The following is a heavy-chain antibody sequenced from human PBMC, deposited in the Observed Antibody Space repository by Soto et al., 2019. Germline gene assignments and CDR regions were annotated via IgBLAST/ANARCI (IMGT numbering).Heavy chain of an antibody. CDR3: ARGYPINY. D-gene: IGHD1-1*01. CDR1: GFTFSTYG. CDR2: ISSSSGTI. Sequence: EVQLVESGGGLVQPGGYLILSCAASGFTFSTYGMNCFRQAPGKGLEWFSYISSSSGTIYYADAVKGRFTISRDNGKNSLYLQMNSLRAEDTYVYYWARGYPINYWGQGTLVTVSS. V-gene: IGHV3-48*01. J-gene: IGHJ4*02.